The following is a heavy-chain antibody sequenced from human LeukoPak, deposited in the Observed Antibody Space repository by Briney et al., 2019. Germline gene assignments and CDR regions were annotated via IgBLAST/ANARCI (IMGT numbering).Heavy chain of an antibody. J-gene: IGHJ4*02. V-gene: IGHV3-30*04. CDR3: ARVGYYYDNSGSDY. D-gene: IGHD3-22*01. CDR1: EFTFSSYA. Sequence: GGSLRLSCAASEFTFSSYAMHWVRQAPGKGLEWVAIISHDGSNKYYADSVKGRFTISRDNSKNTLYLHMNSLRAEDTAVYYCARVGYYYDNSGSDYWGQGTLVTVSS. CDR2: ISHDGSNK.